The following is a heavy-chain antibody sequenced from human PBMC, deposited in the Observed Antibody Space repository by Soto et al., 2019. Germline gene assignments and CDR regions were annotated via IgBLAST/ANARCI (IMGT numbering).Heavy chain of an antibody. CDR2: ISSSSSYI. J-gene: IGHJ3*02. Sequence: EVQLVESGGGLVKPGGSLRLSCAASGFTFSSYSMNWVRQAPGKGLEWVSSISSSSSYIYYADSVKGRFTISRDNAKNSLYLQMNSLRAEDTAVYYCAREVFGDIVVVPAAGGAFDIWGQGTMVTVSS. V-gene: IGHV3-21*01. D-gene: IGHD2-2*01. CDR1: GFTFSSYS. CDR3: AREVFGDIVVVPAAGGAFDI.